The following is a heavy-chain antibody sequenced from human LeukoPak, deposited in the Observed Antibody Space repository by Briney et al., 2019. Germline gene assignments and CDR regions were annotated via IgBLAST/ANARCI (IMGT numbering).Heavy chain of an antibody. D-gene: IGHD4-17*01. CDR3: AKSHPPTVTTEEGEYLQH. V-gene: IGHV3-30*18. CDR2: ISFDGSNQ. Sequence: PGGYLSRSCAASGFTFSSFHMLWLRQAPGQGLEWGAVISFDGSNQYYADSVKGRFTIYRDNFKNTVYLQMNSLRAEETAVYYCAKSHPPTVTTEEGEYLQHWGQGTLVTVSS. CDR1: GFTFSSFH. J-gene: IGHJ1*01.